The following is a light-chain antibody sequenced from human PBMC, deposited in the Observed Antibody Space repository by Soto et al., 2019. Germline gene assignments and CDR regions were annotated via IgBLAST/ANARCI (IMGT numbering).Light chain of an antibody. CDR3: AAWDDSLNGHVA. CDR2: SNT. Sequence: QSVLTQPPSASGTPGQRVTISGSGSSSNIGSNTVNWYQQLPGTAPKLLIYSNTQRPSGVPDRFSGSKSGTSASLAISGLQSEDEADYYCAAWDDSLNGHVAFGGGTQLTVL. CDR1: SSNIGSNT. J-gene: IGLJ2*01. V-gene: IGLV1-44*01.